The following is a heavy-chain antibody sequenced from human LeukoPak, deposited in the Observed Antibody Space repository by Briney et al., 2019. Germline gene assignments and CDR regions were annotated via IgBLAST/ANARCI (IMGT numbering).Heavy chain of an antibody. CDR3: ARIGEDY. V-gene: IGHV1-2*02. J-gene: IGHJ4*02. CDR1: GYTFTGYY. Sequence: ASVKVSCKPSGYTFTGYYLHWMRQAPGQGLEWMGWISPNNGDTSYAQKFQGRVTMTRDTSINTAYMELSRLTSDDTAVYYCARIGEDYWGQGTLVTVSS. CDR2: ISPNNGDT. D-gene: IGHD3-10*01.